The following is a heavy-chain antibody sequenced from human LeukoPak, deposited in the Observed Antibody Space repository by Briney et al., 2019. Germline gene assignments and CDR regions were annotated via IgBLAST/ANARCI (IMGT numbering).Heavy chain of an antibody. CDR1: GFTFSSYG. CDR3: AKISGSYVGGRRNYFDY. J-gene: IGHJ4*02. V-gene: IGHV3-23*01. CDR2: ISGSGGST. D-gene: IGHD1-26*01. Sequence: PGGSLRLSCAASGFTFSSYGMSWVRQAPGKGLEWVSAISGSGGSTYYADSVKGRFTISRDNSKNTLYLQMNSLRAEDTAVYYCAKISGSYVGGRRNYFDYWGQGTLVTVSS.